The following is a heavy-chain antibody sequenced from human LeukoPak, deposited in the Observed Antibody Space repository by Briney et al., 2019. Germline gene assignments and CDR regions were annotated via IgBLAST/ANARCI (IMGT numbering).Heavy chain of an antibody. V-gene: IGHV3-11*04. D-gene: IGHD6-19*01. J-gene: IGHJ4*02. CDR1: GFIFSDYY. Sequence: GGSLRLSCAASGFIFSDYYMSWIRQAPGKGLEWVSYISNSGSTIYYADSVKGRFTISRDNAKNSLYLQMNGLRAEDTAVYYCARGRGIAVAGRFDYWGQGTLVTVSS. CDR3: ARGRGIAVAGRFDY. CDR2: ISNSGSTI.